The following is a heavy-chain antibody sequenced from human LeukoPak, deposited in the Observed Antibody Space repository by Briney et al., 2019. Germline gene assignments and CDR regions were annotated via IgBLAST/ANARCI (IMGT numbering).Heavy chain of an antibody. J-gene: IGHJ3*02. CDR2: ISGSGGST. CDR3: AKEKARRQQLVHGAFDI. V-gene: IGHV3-23*01. CDR1: GFTFSSYA. Sequence: QPGGSLRLSCAASGFTFSSYAMSWVRQAPGKGLEWVSAISGSGGSTYYADSVKGRFTISRDNSKNTLYLQMNSLRAEDTAVYYCAKEKARRQQLVHGAFDIWGQGAMVTVSS. D-gene: IGHD6-13*01.